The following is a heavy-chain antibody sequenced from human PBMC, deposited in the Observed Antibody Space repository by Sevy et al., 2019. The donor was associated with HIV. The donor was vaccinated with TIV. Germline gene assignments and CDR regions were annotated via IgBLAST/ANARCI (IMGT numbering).Heavy chain of an antibody. Sequence: ASVKVSCKASGGTFSSYAISWVRQAPGQGLEWMGGIIPIFGTANYAQKFQGRVTITADKSTSTAYMELSSLRSEETAVYYCAREVGYSSSWSLGITGYYYYMDVWGKGTTVTVSS. CDR2: IIPIFGTA. CDR3: AREVGYSSSWSLGITGYYYYMDV. V-gene: IGHV1-69*06. J-gene: IGHJ6*03. D-gene: IGHD6-13*01. CDR1: GGTFSSYA.